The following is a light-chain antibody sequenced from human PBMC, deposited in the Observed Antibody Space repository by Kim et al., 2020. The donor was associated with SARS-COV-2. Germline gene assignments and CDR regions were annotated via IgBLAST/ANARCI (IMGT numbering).Light chain of an antibody. J-gene: IGKJ4*01. CDR2: AAS. CDR1: QGISSW. V-gene: IGKV1D-16*01. Sequence: DIQMTQSLSSLSASVGDIVTITCRASQGISSWLAWYQQKPEKAPKSLIYAASRLQSGVPSRFSGSGSGTDFTLTNSSLQPEEFATYSGHQYNSYPLTFGGGTKVDIK. CDR3: HQYNSYPLT.